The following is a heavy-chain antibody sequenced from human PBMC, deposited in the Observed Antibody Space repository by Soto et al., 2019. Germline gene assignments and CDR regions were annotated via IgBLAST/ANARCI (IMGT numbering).Heavy chain of an antibody. J-gene: IGHJ6*02. D-gene: IGHD2-2*01. V-gene: IGHV3-30*18. CDR2: ISYDGSNK. Sequence: GGSLRLSCAASGFTFSSYGMHWVRQAPGKGLEWVAVISYDGSNKYYADSVKGRFTISRDNSKNTLYLQMNSLRAEDTAVYYCAKSVSTRPSYYYYGMDVWGQGTTVTVSS. CDR1: GFTFSSYG. CDR3: AKSVSTRPSYYYYGMDV.